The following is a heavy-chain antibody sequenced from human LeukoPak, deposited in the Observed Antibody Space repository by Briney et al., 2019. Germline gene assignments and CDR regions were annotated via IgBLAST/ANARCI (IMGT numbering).Heavy chain of an antibody. D-gene: IGHD2-15*01. CDR1: GGSISSYY. V-gene: IGHV4-59*12. CDR3: AREFYCSGGICYDY. Sequence: TTSETLSLTCTVSGGSISSYYWSWIRQPPGKGLEWIGYIYYTGNNNYNPSLKSRVTMSVDTSKNQFSLKLSSVTAADTAVYYCAREFYCSGGICYDYWGQGTLVTVSS. J-gene: IGHJ4*02. CDR2: IYYTGNN.